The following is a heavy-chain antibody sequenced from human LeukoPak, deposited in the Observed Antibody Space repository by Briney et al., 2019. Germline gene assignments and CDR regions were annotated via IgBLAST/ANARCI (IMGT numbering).Heavy chain of an antibody. CDR1: GFTFSSYA. CDR3: ARAGGELWFGPQGWWFDP. J-gene: IGHJ5*02. V-gene: IGHV3-53*01. Sequence: GGSLRLSCAASGFTFSSYAMSWVRQAPGKGLEWVSVIYSGGSTYYADSVKGRFTISRDNSKNTLYLQMNSLRAEDTAVYYCARAGGELWFGPQGWWFDPWGQGTLVTVSS. CDR2: IYSGGST. D-gene: IGHD3-10*01.